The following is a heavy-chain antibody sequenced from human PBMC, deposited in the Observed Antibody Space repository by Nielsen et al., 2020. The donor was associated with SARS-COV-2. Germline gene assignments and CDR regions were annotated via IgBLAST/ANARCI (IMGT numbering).Heavy chain of an antibody. V-gene: IGHV1-46*01. D-gene: IGHD3-3*01. CDR2: ISPSGDST. J-gene: IGHJ2*01. Sequence: ASVKVSCKASGYTLTNYYIHWVRQAPGQGLEWMGIISPSGDSTTYPQKFQGRVTMTRDTSTNTVYMELSSLRSEDTAVYYCARARLGTIFGVVIRDWYFDLWGRGTLVTVSS. CDR3: ARARLGTIFGVVIRDWYFDL. CDR1: GYTLTNYY.